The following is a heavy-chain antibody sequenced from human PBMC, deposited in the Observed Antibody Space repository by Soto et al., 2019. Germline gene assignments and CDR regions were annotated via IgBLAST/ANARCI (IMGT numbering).Heavy chain of an antibody. Sequence: PAGSPRLASAASGFTFSSYWMSWVRQAPGKGLEWVANIKQDGSEKYYVDSVKGRFTISRDNAKNSLYLQMNSLRAEDTAVYYCARDQRNFDWHNYFDYWGQGTLVTVSS. J-gene: IGHJ4*02. CDR2: IKQDGSEK. V-gene: IGHV3-7*01. CDR1: GFTFSSYW. CDR3: ARDQRNFDWHNYFDY. D-gene: IGHD3-9*01.